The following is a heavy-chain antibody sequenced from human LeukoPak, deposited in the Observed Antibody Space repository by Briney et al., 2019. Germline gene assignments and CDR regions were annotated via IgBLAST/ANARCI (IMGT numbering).Heavy chain of an antibody. CDR3: TRGATDVTRHFDY. CDR2: ISWDSNSI. D-gene: IGHD2-21*02. V-gene: IGHV3-21*06. Sequence: GGSLRLSCAASGFTFGTYTLNWVRQAPGKGLEWVSSISWDSNSIFYADSVKGRFTISRDNSKNSLYLQMNSLRADDTAVYYCTRGATDVTRHFDYWGQGTLVTVSS. CDR1: GFTFGTYT. J-gene: IGHJ4*02.